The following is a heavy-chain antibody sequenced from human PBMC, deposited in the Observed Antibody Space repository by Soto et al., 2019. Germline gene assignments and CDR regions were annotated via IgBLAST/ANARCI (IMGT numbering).Heavy chain of an antibody. CDR3: VRAGRARYGGYFDY. V-gene: IGHV5-51*01. Sequence: GESLKISCQGSGYSFIGYWIAGVRQKPGNGLEWMGIIYPGDSDTRYSPSFEGQVTISADKSISTAYLQWSSLKPSDTAIYYCVRAGRARYGGYFDYWGQGTLVTVSS. J-gene: IGHJ4*02. CDR1: GYSFIGYW. CDR2: IYPGDSDT. D-gene: IGHD5-18*01.